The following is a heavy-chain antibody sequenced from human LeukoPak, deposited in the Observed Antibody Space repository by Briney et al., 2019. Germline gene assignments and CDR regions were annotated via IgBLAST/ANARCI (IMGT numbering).Heavy chain of an antibody. Sequence: GRSLRLSCAASGFTFASYSINWVRHVQGKWREWVSSISSISSYIYYADSVKGRFTISRDNAKNSLYLQMNSLRAEDTAVYYCARGVVPAAYYMDVWGKGTTVTVSS. J-gene: IGHJ6*03. V-gene: IGHV3-21*01. CDR1: GFTFASYS. D-gene: IGHD2-2*01. CDR2: ISSISSYI. CDR3: ARGVVPAAYYMDV.